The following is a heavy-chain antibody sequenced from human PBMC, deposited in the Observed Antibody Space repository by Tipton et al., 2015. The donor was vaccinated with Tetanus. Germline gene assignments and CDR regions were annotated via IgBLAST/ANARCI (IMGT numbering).Heavy chain of an antibody. CDR3: VKSKRGYSYGSFDD. J-gene: IGHJ4*02. CDR2: TNGDGSST. CDR1: GFTFSSHW. Sequence: SLRLSCAASGFTFSSHWMHWVRQAPGKGLVWVSRTNGDGSSTNYADSVKGRFTISRDNAKNTLFLQMNSLRAEDTAVYFRVKSKRGYSYGSFDDWGQGTLVAVSS. V-gene: IGHV3-74*01. D-gene: IGHD5-18*01.